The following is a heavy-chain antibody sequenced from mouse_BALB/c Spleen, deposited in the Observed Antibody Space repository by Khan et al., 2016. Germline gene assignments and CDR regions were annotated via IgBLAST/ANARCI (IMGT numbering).Heavy chain of an antibody. CDR1: GYTFTDNY. CDR3: ARAVYYGSCFDY. CDR2: IYPGSGNI. Sequence: QVQLQQSGAELARPGASVKLSCKASGYTFTDNYINWVKQRTGQGLEWSGEIYPGSGNIYYNEKFKGKATLTADKSSSTAYLQLSSLTYADYAVYFLARAVYYGSCFDYWGQGTTLTVTS. V-gene: IGHV1-77*01. J-gene: IGHJ2*01. D-gene: IGHD2-2*01.